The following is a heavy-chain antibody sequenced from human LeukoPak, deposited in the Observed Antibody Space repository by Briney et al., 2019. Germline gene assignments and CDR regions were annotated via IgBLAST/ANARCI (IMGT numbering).Heavy chain of an antibody. CDR2: IHNNGDT. CDR1: GDSIRRYY. Sequence: SETLSLTCTVSGDSIRRYYWNWIRQAPGKALEWIGHIHNNGDTAYDFSLKSRVTISMDTSKNQFSLKLSSVTAADTAVYYCGRWGYFDSGNYFVVDYWGQGTVVTVSS. CDR3: GRWGYFDSGNYFVVDY. D-gene: IGHD3-22*01. J-gene: IGHJ4*02. V-gene: IGHV4-59*01.